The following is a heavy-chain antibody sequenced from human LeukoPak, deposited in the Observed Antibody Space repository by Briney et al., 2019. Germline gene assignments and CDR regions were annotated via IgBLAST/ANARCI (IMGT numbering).Heavy chain of an antibody. J-gene: IGHJ4*02. V-gene: IGHV3-23*01. Sequence: PGGSLRLSCAASGFTFSSYAMSWVRQAPGKGLEWVSAISGSGGSTYYADSVKGRFTISRDNSKNTLYLQMNSLRAEDTAVYYCARDHPSRWYYDSSGFWDYWGQGTLVTVSS. CDR2: ISGSGGST. CDR3: ARDHPSRWYYDSSGFWDY. D-gene: IGHD3-22*01. CDR1: GFTFSSYA.